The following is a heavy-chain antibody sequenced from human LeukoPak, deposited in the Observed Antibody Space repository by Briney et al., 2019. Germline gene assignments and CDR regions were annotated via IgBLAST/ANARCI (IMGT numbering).Heavy chain of an antibody. CDR3: ARHLNRDGYSTHDGFDN. CDR1: GYSFTNYW. J-gene: IGHJ3*02. V-gene: IGHV5-51*01. D-gene: IGHD4-11*01. Sequence: ASVKISCKGSGYSFTNYWIGWVRQMPGKGLEGMAVIYPGDSDTRYSPSFQGRVTISAAKSISTAYLQWSSLKASDTAMYYCARHLNRDGYSTHDGFDNWGQGTMVTVSS. CDR2: IYPGDSDT.